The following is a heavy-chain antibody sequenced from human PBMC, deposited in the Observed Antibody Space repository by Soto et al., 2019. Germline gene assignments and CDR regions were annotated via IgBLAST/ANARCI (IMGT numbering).Heavy chain of an antibody. CDR2: IYYSGST. D-gene: IGHD4-17*01. J-gene: IGHJ4*02. CDR3: ARYADYGDVNFDY. V-gene: IGHV4-59*01. CDR1: GGSLSSYY. Sequence: PSETLSLTCTVSGGSLSSYYWSWIRQPPGKGLEWIGYIYYSGSTNYNPSLKSRVTISVDTSKNQFSLKLSSVTAADTAVYYCARYADYGDVNFDYWRQGTLVTVSS.